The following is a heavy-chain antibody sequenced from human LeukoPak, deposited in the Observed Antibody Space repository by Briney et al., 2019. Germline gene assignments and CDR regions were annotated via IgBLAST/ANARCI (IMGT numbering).Heavy chain of an antibody. CDR3: ARDRDYYDSSGYYPGESDY. CDR1: GFTFSSYA. Sequence: GGSLRLSCAASGFTFSSYAMSWIRQAPGKGLEWVSYISSSGSTIYYADSVKGRFTISRDNAKNSLYLQMNSLRAEDTAVYYCARDRDYYDSSGYYPGESDYWGQGTLVTVSS. D-gene: IGHD3-22*01. V-gene: IGHV3-11*01. CDR2: ISSSGSTI. J-gene: IGHJ4*02.